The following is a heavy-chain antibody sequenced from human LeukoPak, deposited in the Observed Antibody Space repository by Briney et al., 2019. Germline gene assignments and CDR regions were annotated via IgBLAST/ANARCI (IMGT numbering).Heavy chain of an antibody. CDR2: ISSRSSYI. Sequence: GGSLRLSCAASGFTFSTYTMNWVRQAPGKGLEWVSSISSRSSYIYYADSVKGRFAISRDNAKNTLYLQMNSLRAEDTAVYYCARGLSGYASSLGYWGQGTLVTVSA. D-gene: IGHD6-6*01. V-gene: IGHV3-21*01. J-gene: IGHJ4*02. CDR3: ARGLSGYASSLGY. CDR1: GFTFSTYT.